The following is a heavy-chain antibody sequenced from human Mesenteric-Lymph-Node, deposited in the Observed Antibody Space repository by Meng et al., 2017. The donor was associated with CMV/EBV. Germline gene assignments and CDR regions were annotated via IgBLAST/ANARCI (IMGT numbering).Heavy chain of an antibody. Sequence: SQTLSLTCAVYGGSFSGYYWSWIRQPPGKGLEWIGEINHSGSTNYNPSLKSRVTISVDTSKNQFSLKLSSVTAADTAVYYCARDEIGYCSSTSCLRKFDPWGQGTLVTVSS. J-gene: IGHJ5*02. CDR2: INHSGST. CDR3: ARDEIGYCSSTSCLRKFDP. V-gene: IGHV4-34*01. D-gene: IGHD2-2*01. CDR1: GGSFSGYY.